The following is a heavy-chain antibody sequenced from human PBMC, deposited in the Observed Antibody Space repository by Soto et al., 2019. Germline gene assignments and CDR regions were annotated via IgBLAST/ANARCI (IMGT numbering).Heavy chain of an antibody. CDR1: GGSISSYY. V-gene: IGHV4-59*01. D-gene: IGHD3-22*01. Sequence: QVQLQESGPGLVKPSETLSLTCTVSGGSISSYYWSWIRQPPGKGLEWIGYIYYSGSTNYNPSLNSRVTISIDTSAKQFSLQLSCVTAADTAVYYCARETNDSSGYDYWGQGTLVTVSS. CDR3: ARETNDSSGYDY. CDR2: IYYSGST. J-gene: IGHJ4*02.